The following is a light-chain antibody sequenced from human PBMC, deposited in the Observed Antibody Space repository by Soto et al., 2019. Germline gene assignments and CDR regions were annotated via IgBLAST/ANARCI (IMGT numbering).Light chain of an antibody. CDR3: QQYNNWPFIT. CDR2: GAS. Sequence: EIVMTQSPTTLSVSPWERSTLSCMASQSVRGNLAWYQQKPGQSPRLLIYGASSRATGIPARFSGSGSGTEFTLTISSLQSEDFAVYYCQQYNNWPFITFGQGTRLEIK. CDR1: QSVRGN. V-gene: IGKV3-15*01. J-gene: IGKJ5*01.